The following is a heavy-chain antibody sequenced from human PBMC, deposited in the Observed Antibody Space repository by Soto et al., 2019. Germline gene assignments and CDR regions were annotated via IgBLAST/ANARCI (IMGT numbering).Heavy chain of an antibody. Sequence: GGSLRLSCAASGFTFSSFAMHWVRQAPGKGLERVALISYDGSNKYYADSVKGRFTISRDNSKNTLYLRMNSLRAEDTALYYCAKKVLGYAAHSDALNVWGQGTTVTVSS. CDR3: AKKVLGYAAHSDALNV. CDR1: GFTFSSFA. CDR2: ISYDGSNK. V-gene: IGHV3-30-3*01. D-gene: IGHD5-12*01. J-gene: IGHJ6*02.